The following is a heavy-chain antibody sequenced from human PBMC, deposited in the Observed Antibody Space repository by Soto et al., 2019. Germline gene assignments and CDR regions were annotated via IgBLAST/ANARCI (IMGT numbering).Heavy chain of an antibody. CDR3: DRAHSNGWYQQFDF. Sequence: GESLKISCQASGYNFANYWIGWVRQMPGKGLEWMGIIYPGDSDTRYGPSFQGHVTISADKSISNAYLQWSSLKASDTAIYYCDRAHSNGWYQQFDFWGQGTLVTVSS. D-gene: IGHD6-19*01. J-gene: IGHJ4*02. V-gene: IGHV5-51*01. CDR2: IYPGDSDT. CDR1: GYNFANYW.